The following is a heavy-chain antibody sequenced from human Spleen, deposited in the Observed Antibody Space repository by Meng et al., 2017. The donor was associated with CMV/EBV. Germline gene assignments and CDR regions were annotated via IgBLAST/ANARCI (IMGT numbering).Heavy chain of an antibody. CDR3: ARDPGGDLGPTDY. Sequence: QVQLVQSGAEVKKPGASVKVSCKASGYTFTSYGISWVRQAPGQGLEWMGWINTNTGNPTYAQDFTGRFVFSLDTSVSTAYLQISSLRAEDTAIYYCARDPGGDLGPTDYWGQGTLVTVSS. CDR2: INTNTGNP. J-gene: IGHJ4*02. D-gene: IGHD3-16*01. V-gene: IGHV7-4-1*02. CDR1: GYTFTSYG.